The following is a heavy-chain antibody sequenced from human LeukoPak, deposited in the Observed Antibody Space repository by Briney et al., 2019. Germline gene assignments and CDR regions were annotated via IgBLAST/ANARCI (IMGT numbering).Heavy chain of an antibody. D-gene: IGHD3-10*01. CDR1: GGSISSGDYY. J-gene: IGHJ5*02. CDR2: IYYSGST. Sequence: PSQTLSLTCTVSGGSISSGDYYWSWIRQPPGKGLEWIGYIYYSGSTYYSPSLKSRVTISVDTSKNQFSLKLSSVTAADTAVYYCARDRITMVRGVIITNWFDPWGQGTLVTVSS. V-gene: IGHV4-30-4*01. CDR3: ARDRITMVRGVIITNWFDP.